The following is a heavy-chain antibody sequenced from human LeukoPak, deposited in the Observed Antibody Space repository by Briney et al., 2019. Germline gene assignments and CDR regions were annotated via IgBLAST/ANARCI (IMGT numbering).Heavy chain of an antibody. J-gene: IGHJ4*02. CDR1: GFTFSSYS. V-gene: IGHV3-33*08. CDR2: IWHDGSNK. Sequence: GGSLRLSCAASGFTFSSYSMNWVRQAPGKGLDWVAVIWHDGSNKYYADSVKGRFTISRDNSKNTLYLQMNSVRAEDTALYYCARAVGPFDYWGQGTLVTVSS. D-gene: IGHD1-26*01. CDR3: ARAVGPFDY.